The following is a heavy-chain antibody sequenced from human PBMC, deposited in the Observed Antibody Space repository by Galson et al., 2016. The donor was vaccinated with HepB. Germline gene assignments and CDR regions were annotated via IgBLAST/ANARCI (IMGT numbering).Heavy chain of an antibody. Sequence: SLRLSCAASGFTFSSYAMSWVRQAPGKGLEWVSTISSSGGSTYFADSVKGRFPISRDDSKNTLYLQMNSLTAEDTAVHYCAKVLRAGYCGGSSCAMDVWGQGTTVTVSS. D-gene: IGHD2-15*01. CDR1: GFTFSSYA. J-gene: IGHJ6*02. CDR3: AKVLRAGYCGGSSCAMDV. V-gene: IGHV3-23*01. CDR2: ISSSGGST.